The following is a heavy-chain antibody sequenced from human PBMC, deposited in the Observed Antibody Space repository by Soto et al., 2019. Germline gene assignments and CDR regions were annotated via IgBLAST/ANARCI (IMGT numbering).Heavy chain of an antibody. CDR3: ARGRIAARLGNNWFDP. V-gene: IGHV1-2*02. CDR2: INPNSGGT. Sequence: ASVKVCWEACGDRFTGYYRRWVRQAPGQGLEWMGWINPNSGGTNYAQKFQGRVTMTRDTSISTAYMELSRLRSDDTAVYYCARGRIAARLGNNWFDPWGQGTLVTVSS. J-gene: IGHJ5*02. D-gene: IGHD6-6*01. CDR1: GDRFTGYY.